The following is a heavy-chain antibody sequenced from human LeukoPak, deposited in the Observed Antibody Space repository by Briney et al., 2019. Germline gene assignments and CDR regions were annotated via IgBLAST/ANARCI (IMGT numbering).Heavy chain of an antibody. Sequence: SSVKVSCKASGGTFSSDAIRWVRQAPGQGLEWIGGIIPIFGTANYAQKFPGRVRITTDESTSTAYMELSSLRSEDTAVYYCARVSYDILTGYQFDYWGQGTLVTVSS. CDR1: GGTFSSDA. CDR2: IIPIFGTA. J-gene: IGHJ4*02. CDR3: ARVSYDILTGYQFDY. V-gene: IGHV1-69*05. D-gene: IGHD3-9*01.